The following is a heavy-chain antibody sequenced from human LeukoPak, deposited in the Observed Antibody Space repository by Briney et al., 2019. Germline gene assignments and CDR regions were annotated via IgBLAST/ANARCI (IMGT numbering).Heavy chain of an antibody. CDR1: GGSFSGYY. D-gene: IGHD4-17*01. CDR3: ARVVRYGDCTIDY. Sequence: SETLSLTCAVYGGSFSGYYWSWIRQPPGKGLEWIGEINHSGSTNYNPSLKSRVTISVDTSKNQFSLKLSSVTAADTAVYYCARVVRYGDCTIDYWGQGTLVTVSS. J-gene: IGHJ4*02. V-gene: IGHV4-34*01. CDR2: INHSGST.